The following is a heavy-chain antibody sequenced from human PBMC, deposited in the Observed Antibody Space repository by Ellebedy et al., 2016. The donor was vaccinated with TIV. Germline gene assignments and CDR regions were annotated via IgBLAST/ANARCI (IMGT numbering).Heavy chain of an antibody. Sequence: GESLKISCAASGFTFSNHWMNWVRQAPGKGVEWVANVKQDGSDKYYADSVKGRFSISRDNAKNTLYLQMNSLRAEDTAVYYCVRRSSGYCVGTSCTTDFDYWGQGTLVTVSS. CDR1: GFTFSNHW. V-gene: IGHV3-7*01. J-gene: IGHJ4*02. D-gene: IGHD2-2*03. CDR2: VKQDGSDK. CDR3: VRRSSGYCVGTSCTTDFDY.